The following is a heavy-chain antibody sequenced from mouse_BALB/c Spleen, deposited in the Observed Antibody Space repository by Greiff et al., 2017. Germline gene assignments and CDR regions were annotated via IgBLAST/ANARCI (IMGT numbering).Heavy chain of an antibody. D-gene: IGHD1-1*01. CDR2: ISSGGST. Sequence: EVKLVESGGGLVKPGGSLKLSCAASGFTFSSYAMSWVRQTPEKRLEWVASISSGGSTYYPDSVKGRFTISRDNARNILYLQMSSLRSEDTAMYYCARYGSSSFAYWGQGTLVTVSA. CDR1: GFTFSSYA. J-gene: IGHJ3*01. V-gene: IGHV5-6-5*01. CDR3: ARYGSSSFAY.